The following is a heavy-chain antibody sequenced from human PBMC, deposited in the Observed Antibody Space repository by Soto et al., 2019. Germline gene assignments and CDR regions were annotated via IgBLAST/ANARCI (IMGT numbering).Heavy chain of an antibody. CDR3: ASVLWTNWFDL. Sequence: SETLSLTCTVSGGSISSYYWSWIRQPPGKGLEWIGYIYYSGSTNYNPSLKSRVTISVDTSNNQFSLNLSSVTAADTAVYYCASVLWTNWFDLWGQGTLVTVS. J-gene: IGHJ5*02. CDR1: GGSISSYY. D-gene: IGHD2-2*01. CDR2: IYYSGST. V-gene: IGHV4-59*01.